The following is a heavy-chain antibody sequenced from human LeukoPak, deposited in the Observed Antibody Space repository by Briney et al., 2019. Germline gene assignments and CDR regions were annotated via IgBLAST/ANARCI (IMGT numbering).Heavy chain of an antibody. Sequence: GGALRLSCAASGFTFSSSAMGWVRHAPGKGLEGGSTISYSGSGTYYADSVKGRFTISRDNSENTVYLQMTSLRVEDTAEYYCAKDGYSSIPGFHFEYWGQGTPVTVSS. J-gene: IGHJ4*02. D-gene: IGHD6-13*01. CDR1: GFTFSSSA. CDR2: ISYSGSGT. CDR3: AKDGYSSIPGFHFEY. V-gene: IGHV3-23*01.